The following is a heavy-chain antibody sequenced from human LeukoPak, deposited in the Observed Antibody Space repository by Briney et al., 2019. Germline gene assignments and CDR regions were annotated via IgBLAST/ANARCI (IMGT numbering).Heavy chain of an antibody. CDR2: MNPNSGNT. D-gene: IGHD6-13*01. Sequence: ASVKVSCKASGYIFSRHDINWVRQAAGQGLEYMGWMNPNSGNTGYAQKFQGRVTMTRNTSISTAYMELSSLRSEDTAVYYCARGLYSSSWYGDYWGQGALVTVSS. V-gene: IGHV1-8*01. J-gene: IGHJ4*02. CDR1: GYIFSRHD. CDR3: ARGLYSSSWYGDY.